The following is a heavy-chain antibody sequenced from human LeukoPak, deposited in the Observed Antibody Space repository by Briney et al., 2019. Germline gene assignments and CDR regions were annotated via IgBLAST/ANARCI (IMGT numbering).Heavy chain of an antibody. CDR2: LRYDGSYQ. D-gene: IGHD4-17*01. CDR1: GFDFSSYG. Sequence: GGSLRLSCAASGFDFSSYGLHWVRQAPGKGLQWVAYLRYDGSYQYYEDSVKGRFLISRDNSKSTLYLQMNSLRLEDTAIYYCTKERGATVIFDLWGQGTLVSVSS. CDR3: TKERGATVIFDL. J-gene: IGHJ4*02. V-gene: IGHV3-30*02.